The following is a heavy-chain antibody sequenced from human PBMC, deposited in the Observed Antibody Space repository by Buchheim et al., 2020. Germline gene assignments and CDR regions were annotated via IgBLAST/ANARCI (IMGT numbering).Heavy chain of an antibody. CDR1: GGTFSNYA. J-gene: IGHJ4*02. D-gene: IGHD3-10*01. V-gene: IGHV1-69*04. Sequence: QVQLVQSGAEVKKPGSSVKVSCKASGGTFSNYAISWVRQAPGQGLEWMGRIIPILGIANYAQKFQGRVTITADKSTSTAYMELSSLRSEDTAVYYCARARVYGSESYYGDYWGQGTL. CDR2: IIPILGIA. CDR3: ARARVYGSESYYGDY.